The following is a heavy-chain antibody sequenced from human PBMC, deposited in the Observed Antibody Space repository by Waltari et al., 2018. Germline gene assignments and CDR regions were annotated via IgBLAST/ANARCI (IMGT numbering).Heavy chain of an antibody. CDR1: GYTFINYE. D-gene: IGHD2-21*01. Sequence: QVQLVQSGAEVLRPGASVKVSCQASGYTFINYEINWVRQAAGQGLEWMGGVNPNSAATAYAQKFQGRITMTCDPSISTAYMEMSNLRSDDTAVLYCARGRDVFANFDYNWFDPWGQGTLVTVSS. V-gene: IGHV1-8*02. CDR3: ARGRDVFANFDYNWFDP. CDR2: VNPNSAAT. J-gene: IGHJ5*02.